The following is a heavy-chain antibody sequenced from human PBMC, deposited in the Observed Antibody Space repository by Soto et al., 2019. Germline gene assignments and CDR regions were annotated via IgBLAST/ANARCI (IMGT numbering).Heavy chain of an antibody. CDR2: INAGNGNT. Sequence: QVQLVQSGAEVKKPGASVKVSCKASGYTFTSYAMHWVRQAPGQRLEWMGWINAGNGNTKYLQKFQGRVTITRDTSASTAYMELSSLRSEDTAVYYCARLDYSDDYWGQGTLVTVSS. J-gene: IGHJ4*02. D-gene: IGHD4-4*01. CDR3: ARLDYSDDY. CDR1: GYTFTSYA. V-gene: IGHV1-3*01.